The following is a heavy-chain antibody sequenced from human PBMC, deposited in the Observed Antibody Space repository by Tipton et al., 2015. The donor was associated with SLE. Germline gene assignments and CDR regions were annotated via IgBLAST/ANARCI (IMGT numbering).Heavy chain of an antibody. CDR3: ARGLAYDYVWRSYRQYYFDY. D-gene: IGHD3-16*02. CDR1: GGSISSHY. J-gene: IGHJ4*02. Sequence: TLSLTCTVSGGSISSHYWSWIRQPPGKGLEWIGYIYYSGSTNYNPSLKSRVTISVDTSKNQFSLKLSSVTAADTAVYYCARGLAYDYVWRSYRQYYFDYWGQGTLVTVSS. V-gene: IGHV4-59*11. CDR2: IYYSGST.